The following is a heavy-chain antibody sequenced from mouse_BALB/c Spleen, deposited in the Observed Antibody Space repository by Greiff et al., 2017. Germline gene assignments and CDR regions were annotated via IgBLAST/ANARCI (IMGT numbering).Heavy chain of an antibody. CDR3: ARLHDAMDY. CDR2: INPSTGYT. CDR1: GYTFTSYW. V-gene: IGHV1-7*01. J-gene: IGHJ4*01. Sequence: VKLVESGAELAKPGASVKMSCKASGYTFTSYWMHWVKQRPGQGLEWIGYINPSTGYTEYNQKFKDKATLTADKSSSTAYMQLSSLTSEDSAVYYCARLHDAMDYWGQGTSVTVSA.